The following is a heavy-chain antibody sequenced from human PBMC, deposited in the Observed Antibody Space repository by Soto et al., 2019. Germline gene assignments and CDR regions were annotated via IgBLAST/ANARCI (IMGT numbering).Heavy chain of an antibody. CDR3: AREGYDYVWGGYPYPSYYYFDY. CDR2: IYYGGST. J-gene: IGHJ4*02. CDR1: GRSITRYY. Sequence: SETLSLTCTLSGRSITRYYWSWIRQPPGKGLEWIGYIYYGGSTNYNPSLKSRVTISVDTSKNQFSLKMSAVTAADTAVYYCAREGYDYVWGGYPYPSYYYFDYWGQGTLVTVSS. V-gene: IGHV4-59*01. D-gene: IGHD3-16*02.